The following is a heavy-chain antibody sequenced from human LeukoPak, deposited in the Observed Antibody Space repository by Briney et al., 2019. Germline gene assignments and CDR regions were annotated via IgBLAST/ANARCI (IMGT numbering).Heavy chain of an antibody. CDR2: INHSGST. CDR3: AGRRLDRGFGWFDP. CDR1: GGSFSGCY. V-gene: IGHV4-34*01. Sequence: PSETLSLTCAVYGGSFSGCYWSWIRQPPGKGLEWIGEINHSGSTNYNPSLKSRVTISVDTSKNQFSLKLSSVTAADTAVYYCAGRRLDRGFGWFDPWGQGTLVTVSS. J-gene: IGHJ5*02. D-gene: IGHD3-10*01.